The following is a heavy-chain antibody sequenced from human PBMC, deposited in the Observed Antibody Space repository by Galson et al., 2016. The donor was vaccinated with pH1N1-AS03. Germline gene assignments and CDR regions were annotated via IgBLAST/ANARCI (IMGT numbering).Heavy chain of an antibody. CDR2: VYDIGGT. D-gene: IGHD4-17*01. J-gene: IGHJ4*02. CDR3: ARAPDFGDQKSFDY. V-gene: IGHV4-31*02. Sequence: KGLEWIGFVYDIGGTNYNPSLRSRVSISLDKSRSQFSLRLTSLTAADTAVYYCARAPDFGDQKSFDYWGQGRLVIVSS.